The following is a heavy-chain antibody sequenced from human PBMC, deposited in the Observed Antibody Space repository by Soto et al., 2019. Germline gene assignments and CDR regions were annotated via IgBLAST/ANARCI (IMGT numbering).Heavy chain of an antibody. D-gene: IGHD3-3*01. J-gene: IGHJ6*02. CDR2: ISYDGSNK. V-gene: IGHV3-30-3*01. CDR1: GFTFSSYA. CDR3: ARVRSAYYDFWSGYYMGYYYYGMDV. Sequence: GGSLRLSCAASGFTFSSYAMHWVRQAPGKGLEWVAVISYDGSNKYYADSVKGRFTISRDNSKNTLYLQMNSLRAEDTAVYYCARVRSAYYDFWSGYYMGYYYYGMDVWGQGTTVTVSS.